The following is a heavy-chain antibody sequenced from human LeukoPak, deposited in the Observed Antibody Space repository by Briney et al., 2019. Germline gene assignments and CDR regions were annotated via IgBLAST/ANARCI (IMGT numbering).Heavy chain of an antibody. CDR3: ARVRDSGYDSGYYYYMDV. J-gene: IGHJ6*03. CDR2: ISSSSSYI. Sequence: PGGSLRLSCAASGITFSSYSMNWVRQAPGKGLEWVSSISSSSSYIYYADSVKGRFTISRDNAKNSLYLQMNSLRAEDTAVYYCARVRDSGYDSGYYYYMDVWGKGTTVTVSS. V-gene: IGHV3-21*01. D-gene: IGHD5-12*01. CDR1: GITFSSYS.